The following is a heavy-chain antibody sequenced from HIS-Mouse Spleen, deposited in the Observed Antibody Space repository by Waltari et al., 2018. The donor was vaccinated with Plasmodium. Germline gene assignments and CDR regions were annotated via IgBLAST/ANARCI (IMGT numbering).Heavy chain of an antibody. J-gene: IGHJ4*02. CDR3: ARDNWGSFGY. CDR2: ISSSSSYI. D-gene: IGHD7-27*01. Sequence: EVQLVESGGGLVKPGGSLSLSCAASGFTFSSYRKNWVRQAPGKGLWWVSSISSSSSYIYYADSVKGRFTISRDNAKNSLYLQMNSLRAEDTAVYYCARDNWGSFGYWGQGTLVTVSS. CDR1: GFTFSSYR. V-gene: IGHV3-21*01.